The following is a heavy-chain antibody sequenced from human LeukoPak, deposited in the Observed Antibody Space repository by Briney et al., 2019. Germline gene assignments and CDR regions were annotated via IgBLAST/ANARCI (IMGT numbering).Heavy chain of an antibody. CDR2: INPNSGGT. V-gene: IGHV1-2*02. J-gene: IGHJ6*03. Sequence: ASVKVSCKASGYTFTGYYMHWVRQAPGQGLERMGWINPNSGGTNYAQKFQGRVTMTRDTSISTAYMELSRLRSDDTAVYYCARVPFYYYYYYMDVWGKGTTVTASS. CDR3: ARVPFYYYYYYMDV. CDR1: GYTFTGYY.